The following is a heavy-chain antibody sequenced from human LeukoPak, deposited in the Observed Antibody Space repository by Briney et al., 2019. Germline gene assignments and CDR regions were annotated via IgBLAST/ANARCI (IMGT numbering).Heavy chain of an antibody. D-gene: IGHD3-22*01. V-gene: IGHV3-23*01. CDR2: IGASGADT. Sequence: PGGSLRLSCEASGFTFGSYAMSWVRQAPGKGLDWVSVIGASGADTYYADSVKGRFTVSKDNAKNTLYLHMSSLRAEDTAVYFCARRPRDSSGYYLGAFHDWGQGTTVTDSS. CDR3: ARRPRDSSGYYLGAFHD. J-gene: IGHJ3*01. CDR1: GFTFGSYA.